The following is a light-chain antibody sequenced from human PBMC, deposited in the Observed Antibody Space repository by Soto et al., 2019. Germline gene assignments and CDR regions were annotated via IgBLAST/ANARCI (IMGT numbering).Light chain of an antibody. CDR3: QSYDSSLSGGV. CDR1: SSNIGAGYD. J-gene: IGLJ1*01. V-gene: IGLV1-40*01. CDR2: GNS. Sequence: QAVVTQPPSGSGAPGQKVTISCTGSSSNIGAGYDVHWYQQLPGTAPKLLIYGNSNRPSGVPDRFSGSKSCTSASLAITGLPAEDDDDYYCQSYDSSLSGGVFGTGTKLTVL.